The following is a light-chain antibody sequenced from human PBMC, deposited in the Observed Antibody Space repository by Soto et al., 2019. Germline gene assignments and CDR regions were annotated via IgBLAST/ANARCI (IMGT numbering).Light chain of an antibody. Sequence: DILMTQSPSTLSASVGDRVTITCRASQSISGRLAWYLQKPGKDPKLLISYASNLESGVPSRFSGSGSGTEFSLTISSLQPDDFATYYCQQYNSYSLTFGGGTRVEIK. CDR3: QQYNSYSLT. J-gene: IGKJ4*01. CDR1: QSISGR. V-gene: IGKV1-5*01. CDR2: YAS.